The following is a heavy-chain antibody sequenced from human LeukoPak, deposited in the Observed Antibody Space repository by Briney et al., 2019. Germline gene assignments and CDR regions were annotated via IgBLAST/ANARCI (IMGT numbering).Heavy chain of an antibody. CDR1: GFTFSSYG. CDR2: IWYDGSNK. Sequence: GRSLRLSCAASGFTFSSYGMHWVRQAPGKGLEWVAVIWYDGSNKYYADSVKGRFTISRDNSKNTLYLQMNSLRAEDTAVYYCAKFRDRSGSCFDYWGQGTLVTVSS. CDR3: AKFRDRSGSCFDY. D-gene: IGHD1-26*01. V-gene: IGHV3-33*06. J-gene: IGHJ4*02.